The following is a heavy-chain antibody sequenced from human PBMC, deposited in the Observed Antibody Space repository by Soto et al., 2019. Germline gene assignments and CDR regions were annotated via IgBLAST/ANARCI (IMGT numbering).Heavy chain of an antibody. CDR1: GYTFTSYA. V-gene: IGHV1-3*01. Sequence: ASVKVPCKASGYTFTSYAMHWVRQAPGQRLEWMGWINAGNGNTKYSQKFQGRVTITRDTSARTAYMELSSLRSEDTAVYYCARDRRVTIFGVVIIRYYYGMDVWGQGTTVTVSS. D-gene: IGHD3-3*01. CDR2: INAGNGNT. CDR3: ARDRRVTIFGVVIIRYYYGMDV. J-gene: IGHJ6*02.